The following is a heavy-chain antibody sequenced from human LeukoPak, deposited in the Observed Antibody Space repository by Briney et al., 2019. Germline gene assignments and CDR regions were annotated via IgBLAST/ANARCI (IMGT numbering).Heavy chain of an antibody. CDR3: AKTSLSDPSGHYYYMDV. D-gene: IGHD3-3*01. Sequence: GGSLRLSCAASGFTFSSYAMHWVRQAPGKGLEWVAFIRFDGTSEFYADSVKARFTISRDNSQNTVSLQLNNLRIEDTALYYCAKTSLSDPSGHYYYMDVWGKGTTVTISS. J-gene: IGHJ6*03. V-gene: IGHV3-30*02. CDR2: IRFDGTSE. CDR1: GFTFSSYA.